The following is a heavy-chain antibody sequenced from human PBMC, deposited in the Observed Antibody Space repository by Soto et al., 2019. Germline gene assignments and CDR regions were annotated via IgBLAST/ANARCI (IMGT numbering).Heavy chain of an antibody. CDR1: GCYIGTFY. Sequence: SETLSLTCTFSGCYIGTFYLTLIRQSPGKGLEWIGYIYYTGSTNYNPSLKSRVTISLDTSKNQYSLKLTSVTAADTAVYYCASPSYGDYTFDYWGPGILVTVSS. CDR2: IYYTGST. J-gene: IGHJ4*02. V-gene: IGHV4-59*01. CDR3: ASPSYGDYTFDY. D-gene: IGHD4-17*01.